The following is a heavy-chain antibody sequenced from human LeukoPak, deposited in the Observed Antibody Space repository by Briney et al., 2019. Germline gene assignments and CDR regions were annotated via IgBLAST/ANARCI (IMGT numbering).Heavy chain of an antibody. CDR2: ISYDGSNK. J-gene: IGHJ4*02. V-gene: IGHV3-30*04. D-gene: IGHD3-10*01. Sequence: GGSLRLSCAASGFTLSSYAIHWVRQAPAKGLEWVAVISYDGSNKYYADSVKGRFTISRDNSKNTLYLEMNSLRAEDTAVYYCAKDIGSYYDYWGQGILVTVSS. CDR1: GFTLSSYA. CDR3: AKDIGSYYDY.